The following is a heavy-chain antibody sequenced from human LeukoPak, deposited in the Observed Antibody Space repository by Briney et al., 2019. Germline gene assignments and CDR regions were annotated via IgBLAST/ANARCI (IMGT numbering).Heavy chain of an antibody. V-gene: IGHV6-1*01. D-gene: IGHD3-10*01. CDR2: TYYRSKWFY. Sequence: SQTLSFTCAISGDSVSSNSAAWDWIRQSPSRGLEWLGRTYYRSKWFYDYAVSVKSRITINPDTSKNQFSLLLNSVTPEDTAVYYCTRDSGLGNDAFDVWGQGTMVTVSS. CDR3: TRDSGLGNDAFDV. CDR1: GDSVSSNSAA. J-gene: IGHJ3*01.